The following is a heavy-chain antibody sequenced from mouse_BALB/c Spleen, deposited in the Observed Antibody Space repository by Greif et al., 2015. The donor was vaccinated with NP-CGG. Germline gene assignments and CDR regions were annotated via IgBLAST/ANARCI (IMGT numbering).Heavy chain of an antibody. CDR1: GFTFSDYY. D-gene: IGHD1-1*01. Sequence: DVMLVESGGGLVKPGGSLKLSCAAFGFTFSDYYMYWVRQTPEKRLEWVATISDGGSYTYYPDSVKGRFTISRDNAKNNLYLQMSSLKSEDTAMYYCARDYYGSSYAMDYWGQGTSVTVSS. CDR2: ISDGGSYT. J-gene: IGHJ4*01. CDR3: ARDYYGSSYAMDY. V-gene: IGHV5-4*02.